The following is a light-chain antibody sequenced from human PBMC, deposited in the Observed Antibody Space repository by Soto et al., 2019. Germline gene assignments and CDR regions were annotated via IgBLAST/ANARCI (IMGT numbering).Light chain of an antibody. CDR2: AAS. V-gene: IGKV3-15*01. J-gene: IGKJ1*01. CDR1: QSVSSN. CDR3: QHYNNWPPWT. Sequence: EIVMTQSPATLSVSPGERSTLSCRASQSVSSNLAWYQQKPGQAPRLLIYAASTRATGIPARFSGSGSGTEFTLTISSLQSEDFAVYYCQHYNNWPPWTFGHGTKVDIK.